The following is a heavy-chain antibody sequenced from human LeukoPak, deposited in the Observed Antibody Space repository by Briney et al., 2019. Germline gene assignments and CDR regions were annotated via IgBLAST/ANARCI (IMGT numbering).Heavy chain of an antibody. CDR3: VRKEYNSGWYGY. CDR2: ISYDGSNK. Sequence: GGSLRLTCAASGFTFSSYAMHWVRQAPGKGLEWVAVISYDGSNKYYADSVKSRFTISRDNSKNTLYPQMNSLRAEDTAVYYCVRKEYNSGWYGYWGQGTLVTVSS. CDR1: GFTFSSYA. V-gene: IGHV3-30-3*01. D-gene: IGHD6-19*01. J-gene: IGHJ4*02.